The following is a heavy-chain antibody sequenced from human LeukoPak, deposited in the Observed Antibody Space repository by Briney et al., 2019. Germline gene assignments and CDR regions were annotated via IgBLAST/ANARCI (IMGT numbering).Heavy chain of an antibody. J-gene: IGHJ4*02. CDR2: IRSKAYGGTA. V-gene: IGHV3-49*03. D-gene: IGHD6-19*01. CDR3: TRGYDTSGWLFDY. CDR1: GFPFGDYG. Sequence: GGSLRLSCRTSGFPFGDYGMSWFRQAPGKGLEWVSHIRSKAYGGTAEYVTSVKGRFIISRDDSKSIAHLQMGSLKTEDTAVYFCTRGYDTSGWLFDYWGQGTLVTVSS.